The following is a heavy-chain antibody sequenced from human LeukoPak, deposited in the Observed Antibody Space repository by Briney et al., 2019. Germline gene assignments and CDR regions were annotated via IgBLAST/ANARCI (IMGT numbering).Heavy chain of an antibody. J-gene: IGHJ4*02. CDR3: ARDNGKSGYYAFDY. CDR2: INPNSGGT. CDR1: GYTFTGYY. Sequence: ASVKVSCKASGYTFTGYYMHWVRQAPGQGLEWMGWINPNSGGTNYAQKFQGRVTMTRDTSISTAYMELSRLRSDDTAVYYCARDNGKSGYYAFDYWGQGTLVTVSS. V-gene: IGHV1-2*02. D-gene: IGHD3-3*01.